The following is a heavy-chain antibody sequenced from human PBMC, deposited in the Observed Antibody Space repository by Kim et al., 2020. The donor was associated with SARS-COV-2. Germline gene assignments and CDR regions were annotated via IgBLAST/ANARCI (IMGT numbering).Heavy chain of an antibody. Sequence: SQTLSLSCAISGDSVSSNSAAWNWIRQSPSRGLEWLGRTYYRSKWYNDYAVSMKSRITINPDTSKNQFSLQLNSVTPEDTAVYYCASARGYYGSGSFEYFQHWGQGTLVTVSS. CDR2: TYYRSKWYN. CDR1: GDSVSSNSAA. D-gene: IGHD3-10*01. V-gene: IGHV6-1*01. CDR3: ASARGYYGSGSFEYFQH. J-gene: IGHJ1*01.